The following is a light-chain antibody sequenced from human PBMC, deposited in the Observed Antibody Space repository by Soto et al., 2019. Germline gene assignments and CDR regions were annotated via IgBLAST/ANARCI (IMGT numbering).Light chain of an antibody. Sequence: ESVLPQSPGTLSLSPGERAALSCRASQSGNHDYLAGYHQKPGRAPRLVIYGASKWATGIPDRFSGSGSGTDFPLTVSRLEPEDCAVYYCHQYGSSPWTFGQGTNVEI. CDR1: QSGNHDY. CDR3: HQYGSSPWT. V-gene: IGKV3-20*01. CDR2: GAS. J-gene: IGKJ1*01.